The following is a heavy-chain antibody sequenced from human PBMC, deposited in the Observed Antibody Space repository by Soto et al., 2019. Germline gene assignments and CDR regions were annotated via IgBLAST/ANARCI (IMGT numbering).Heavy chain of an antibody. J-gene: IGHJ5*02. V-gene: IGHV4-30-2*01. CDR1: GGSISSGGYS. CDR2: IYHSGST. D-gene: IGHD3-10*01. CDR3: AREGITMVRGGFDP. Sequence: QLQLQESGSGLVKLSQTLSLTCAVSGGSISSGGYSWSWIRQPPGKGLEWIGYIYHSGSTYYNPSLKSRVTISVDRSKNQFSLKLSSVTAADTAVYYCAREGITMVRGGFDPWGQGTLVTVSS.